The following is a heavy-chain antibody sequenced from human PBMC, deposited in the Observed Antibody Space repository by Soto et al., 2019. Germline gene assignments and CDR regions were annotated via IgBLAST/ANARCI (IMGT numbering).Heavy chain of an antibody. J-gene: IGHJ4*02. D-gene: IGHD5-12*01. CDR1: GGSISSGGYS. CDR3: AAGGGLPRYY. V-gene: IGHV4-30-2*01. CDR2: IYHSGST. Sequence: QLQLQESGSGLVKPSQTLSLTCAVSGGSISSGGYSWSWIRQPPGKGLEWIGYIYHSGSTYYNPSLQSRVTISVARSKNQFSRKLSSVTAADTAGYSCAAGGGLPRYYWGQGTLVTVSS.